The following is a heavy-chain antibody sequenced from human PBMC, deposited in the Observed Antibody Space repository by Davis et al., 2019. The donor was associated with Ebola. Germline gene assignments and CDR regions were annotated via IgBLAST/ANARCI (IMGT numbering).Heavy chain of an antibody. D-gene: IGHD6-19*01. CDR1: GFTFSNYA. J-gene: IGHJ4*02. CDR2: ISGSGGST. Sequence: GESLKISCATSGFTFSNYAMHWVRQAPGKGLEWVSAISGSGGSTYYADSVKGRFTISRDNSKKTLYLQMNSLRVEDTAVYYCATLSSSGNYWGQGTLVTVSS. V-gene: IGHV3-23*01. CDR3: ATLSSSGNY.